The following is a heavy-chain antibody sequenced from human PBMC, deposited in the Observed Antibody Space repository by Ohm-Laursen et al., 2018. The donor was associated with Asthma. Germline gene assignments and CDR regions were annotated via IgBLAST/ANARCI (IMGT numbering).Heavy chain of an antibody. CDR3: IKDLSGTYSFDY. CDR1: GFTFSSYT. J-gene: IGHJ4*02. V-gene: IGHV3-64D*08. CDR2: MNGNGDTT. D-gene: IGHD1-26*01. Sequence: SLRLSCAASGFTFSSYTMHWVRQAPGKGLDYVSSMNGNGDTTHYADSVKGRFTISRDNSKNTLYLQMSSLRAKDTAVYHCIKDLSGTYSFDYWGQGALVTVSS.